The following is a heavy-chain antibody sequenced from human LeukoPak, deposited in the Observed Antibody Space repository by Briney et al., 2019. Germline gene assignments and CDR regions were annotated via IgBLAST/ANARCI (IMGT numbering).Heavy chain of an antibody. Sequence: SETLSLTCTVSGGSISGYYWSWIRQPPGKGLEWIGEINHSGSTNYNPSLKSRVTISVDTSKNQFSLKLSSVTAADTAVYYCARQVRDGSGSYHFDYWGQGTLVTVSS. D-gene: IGHD3-10*01. CDR1: GGSISGYY. J-gene: IGHJ4*02. CDR2: INHSGST. V-gene: IGHV4-34*01. CDR3: ARQVRDGSGSYHFDY.